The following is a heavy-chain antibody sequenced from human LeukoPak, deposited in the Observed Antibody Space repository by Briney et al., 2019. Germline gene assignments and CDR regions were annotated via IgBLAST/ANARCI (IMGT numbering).Heavy chain of an antibody. CDR3: ARHGAFYASGSGPGYHYFGMDV. Sequence: GESLKISCKGSGYKFTTYWIGWVRQMPGKGLEWMGMIDPADSHTTYSPSFQGHVTISADKSISTAYLQWSSLKASDTAMYYCARHGAFYASGSGPGYHYFGMDVWGQGTTVTVSS. V-gene: IGHV5-51*01. D-gene: IGHD3-10*01. J-gene: IGHJ6*02. CDR2: IDPADSHT. CDR1: GYKFTTYW.